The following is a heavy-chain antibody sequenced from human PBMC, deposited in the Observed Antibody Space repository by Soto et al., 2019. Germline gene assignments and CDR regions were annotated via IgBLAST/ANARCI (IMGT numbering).Heavy chain of an antibody. V-gene: IGHV1-2*02. D-gene: IGHD4-17*01. J-gene: IGHJ6*02. CDR2: INPYIGDT. CDR1: GYTFTDHY. Sequence: QVQLVQSGAEVKKPGASVKVSYVASGYTFTDHYIHWVRQAPGQGLEWMGWINPYIGDTIYAQKFQGRVTLTRDTSISQAYMELSRLSSDGTAVYYCARGRTVNFYGMDVWGQGTTVTVS. CDR3: ARGRTVNFYGMDV.